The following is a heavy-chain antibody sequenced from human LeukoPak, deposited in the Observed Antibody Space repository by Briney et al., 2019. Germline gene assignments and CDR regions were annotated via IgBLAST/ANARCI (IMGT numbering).Heavy chain of an antibody. J-gene: IGHJ4*02. V-gene: IGHV3-11*04. CDR2: ISSSGSTI. CDR3: ARVKGARAAASTAFVY. Sequence: GGSLRLSCAASGFTFSDYYMSWIRQAPGKGLEWVSYISSSGSTIYYADSVKGRFTISRDNAKNSLYLQMNSLRAEDTAVYYCARVKGARAAASTAFVYWGQGTLGTVSS. D-gene: IGHD1-26*01. CDR1: GFTFSDYY.